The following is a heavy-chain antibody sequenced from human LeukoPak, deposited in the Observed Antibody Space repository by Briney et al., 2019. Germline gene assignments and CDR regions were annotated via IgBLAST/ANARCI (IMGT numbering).Heavy chain of an antibody. CDR3: ARDRGIAVAGTGVFDP. CDR2: IITIFHTA. D-gene: IGHD6-19*01. J-gene: IGHJ5*02. CDR1: GGTFTNYA. V-gene: IGHV1-69*13. Sequence: GASVKVSCKASGGTFTNYAISWVRQAPGQGLEWMGGIITIFHTANYAQRFQGRVTITADESTSTAYMELSRLRSDDTAVYYCARDRGIAVAGTGVFDPWGQGTLVTVSS.